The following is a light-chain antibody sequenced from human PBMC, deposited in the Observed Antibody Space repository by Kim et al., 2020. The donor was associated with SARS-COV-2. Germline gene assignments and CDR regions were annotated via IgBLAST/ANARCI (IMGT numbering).Light chain of an antibody. J-gene: IGKJ4*01. CDR2: GAS. CDR1: QNVNSN. CDR3: QQYNNWPRT. V-gene: IGKV3-15*01. Sequence: EIAMTQSPATLSVSPGERATLSCRASQNVNSNLVWYQQKPGQAPRLLIYGASARATGIPDRFSGSGSGTEFTLTIRSLQPEDFAIYYCQQYNNWPRTFGGGTKGEIK.